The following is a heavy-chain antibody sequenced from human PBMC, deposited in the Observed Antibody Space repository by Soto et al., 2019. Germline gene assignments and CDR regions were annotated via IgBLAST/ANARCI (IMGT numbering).Heavy chain of an antibody. V-gene: IGHV3-7*01. Sequence: GGSLRLSCAASGFTFSSYWMSWVRQAPGKGLEWVANIKQDGSEKYYVDSVKGRFTISRDNAKNSLYLQMNSLRAEDTAVYYCARWEKHYDFWSGYYEGSWFDPWGQGTLVTVSS. J-gene: IGHJ5*02. D-gene: IGHD3-3*01. CDR1: GFTFSSYW. CDR3: ARWEKHYDFWSGYYEGSWFDP. CDR2: IKQDGSEK.